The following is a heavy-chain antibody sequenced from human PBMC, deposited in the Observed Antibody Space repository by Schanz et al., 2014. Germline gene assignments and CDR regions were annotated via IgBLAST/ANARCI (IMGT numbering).Heavy chain of an antibody. D-gene: IGHD6-19*01. Sequence: VQLVESGGGLVQPGGSLRLSCAASGFTFSSYGMHWVRQAPGKGLEWVAFIRYDGSNNYYADSVKGRFAISRDNSKNTLDLQMNSLRDEDTALYYCASGQWVVHDYWGQGTLVTVSS. CDR1: GFTFSSYG. V-gene: IGHV3-30*02. CDR2: IRYDGSNN. J-gene: IGHJ4*02. CDR3: ASGQWVVHDY.